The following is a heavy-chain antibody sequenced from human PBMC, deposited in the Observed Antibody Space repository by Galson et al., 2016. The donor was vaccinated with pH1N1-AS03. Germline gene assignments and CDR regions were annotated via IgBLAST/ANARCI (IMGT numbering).Heavy chain of an antibody. CDR3: ARDPSSGSYYERDY. CDR1: GFTVSVNY. D-gene: IGHD1-26*01. J-gene: IGHJ4*02. CDR2: IYSDSST. V-gene: IGHV3-66*02. Sequence: SLRLSCAASGFTVSVNYMNWVRQAPGEGLEWVSVIYSDSSTYYADSVKGRFTISRDKSKNTLYLQMGSLRTEDTAVYYCARDPSSGSYYERDYWGQGTLVAVSS.